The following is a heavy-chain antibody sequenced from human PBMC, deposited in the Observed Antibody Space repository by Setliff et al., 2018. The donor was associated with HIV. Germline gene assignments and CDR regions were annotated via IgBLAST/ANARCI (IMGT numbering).Heavy chain of an antibody. CDR2: INHNKSS. D-gene: IGHD2-2*01. CDR1: GESLSDYY. J-gene: IGHJ4*02. V-gene: IGHV4-34*01. CDR3: ARQKKSSSWSPNDY. Sequence: NPSETLSLTCAVYGESLSDYYWSWIRQPPGKGLEWIGEINHNKSSDYNPSPKSRVTMSVDTSKNQFSLKVKSVTAADTAVYYCARQKKSSSWSPNDYWGQGTLVTVSS.